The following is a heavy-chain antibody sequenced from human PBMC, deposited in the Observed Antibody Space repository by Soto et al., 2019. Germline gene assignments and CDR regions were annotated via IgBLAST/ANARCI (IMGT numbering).Heavy chain of an antibody. Sequence: EVQLVESGGGLVQPGGSLRLSCAASGFTFSSYWMHWVRQAPGKGLVWVSRINSDGSSTSYADSVKGRFTIYRDNAKNTLYLQMNSLRAEDTAVYYCARGDIVVVPADNGMDVWGQGTTVTVSS. CDR2: INSDGSST. D-gene: IGHD2-2*01. V-gene: IGHV3-74*01. CDR1: GFTFSSYW. CDR3: ARGDIVVVPADNGMDV. J-gene: IGHJ6*02.